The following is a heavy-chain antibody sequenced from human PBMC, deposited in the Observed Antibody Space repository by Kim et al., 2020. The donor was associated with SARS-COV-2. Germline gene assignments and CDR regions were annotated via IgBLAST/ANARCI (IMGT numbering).Heavy chain of an antibody. V-gene: IGHV3-49*04. CDR1: GFTFGDYA. CDR2: IRSKAYGGTT. D-gene: IGHD3-3*01. J-gene: IGHJ4*02. Sequence: GGSLRLSCTASGFTFGDYAMSWVRQAPGKGLEWVGFIRSKAYGGTTEYAASVKGRFTISRDDSKSIAYLQMNRLKTEDTAVYYCTRESPGDFWCGYLVASPDYWGQGTLVTVSS. CDR3: TRESPGDFWCGYLVASPDY.